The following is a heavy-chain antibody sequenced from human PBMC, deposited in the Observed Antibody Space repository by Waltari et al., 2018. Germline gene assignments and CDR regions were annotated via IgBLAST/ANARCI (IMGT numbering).Heavy chain of an antibody. Sequence: EVQLVESGGGLIQPGGSLRLSCAASGFTVSSNYMSWVRQAPGKGLGWVSVIYSGGSTYDADSVKGRFTISRDNSKNTLYLQMNSLRAEDTAVYYCATSPTSYYGMDVWGQGTTVTVSS. CDR3: ATSPTSYYGMDV. D-gene: IGHD3-16*01. V-gene: IGHV3-53*01. CDR1: GFTVSSNY. J-gene: IGHJ6*02. CDR2: IYSGGST.